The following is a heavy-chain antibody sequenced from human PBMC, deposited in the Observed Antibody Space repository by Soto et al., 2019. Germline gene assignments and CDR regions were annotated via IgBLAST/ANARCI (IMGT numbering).Heavy chain of an antibody. CDR3: AREGGIVGATAADY. CDR1: GGSISSGGYY. CDR2: IHYSGST. V-gene: IGHV4-31*03. J-gene: IGHJ4*02. Sequence: QVQLQESGPGLVKPSQTLSLTCTVSGGSISSGGYYWSWIRQHPGKGLEWIGYIHYSGSTYYNPYLKSRVTISVDTSKNQFSLKLSSVTAADTAVYYCAREGGIVGATAADYWGQGTLVTVSS. D-gene: IGHD1-26*01.